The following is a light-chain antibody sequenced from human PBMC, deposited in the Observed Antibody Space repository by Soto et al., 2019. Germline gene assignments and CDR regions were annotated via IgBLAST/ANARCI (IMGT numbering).Light chain of an antibody. CDR3: QQYGSSALT. CDR2: GAS. Sequence: EIVLTQSPGTLSLSPGERATLSCRASQSVSSIYLAWYQQKPGQAPRLLIYGASSRATGIPDRFSGSGSGTDFTLTINRLEPEDFAVYYCQQYGSSALTFGGGTKVEIK. CDR1: QSVSSIY. V-gene: IGKV3-20*01. J-gene: IGKJ4*01.